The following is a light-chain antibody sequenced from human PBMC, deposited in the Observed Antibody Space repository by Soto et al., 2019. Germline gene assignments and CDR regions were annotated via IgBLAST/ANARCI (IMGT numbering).Light chain of an antibody. V-gene: IGLV2-14*01. Sequence: QSALTQPASVSGSPGQSITISCTGTSSDVGGYNYVSWYQQHPDKAPKLMIYEVSNRPSGVSNRFSASKSGNTASLTISGLQAEDEADYYCSSYTSSSTLLFGGGTKLTVL. CDR1: SSDVGGYNY. CDR3: SSYTSSSTLL. J-gene: IGLJ2*01. CDR2: EVS.